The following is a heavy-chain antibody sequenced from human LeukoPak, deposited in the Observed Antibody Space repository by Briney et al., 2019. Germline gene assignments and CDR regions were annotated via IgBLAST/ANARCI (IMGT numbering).Heavy chain of an antibody. CDR1: GFSVSGYW. Sequence: GGSLRLSCAVSGFSVSGYWMTWVRQAPGEGLEWVANIKQDGSEKNYVDSVKGRFTISRDNAENSLFLQMNSLGVEDTAVYYCAREWQGGIAAAGTRIEGDYWGQGTLVAVSS. CDR3: AREWQGGIAAAGTRIEGDY. J-gene: IGHJ4*02. V-gene: IGHV3-7*01. CDR2: IKQDGSEK. D-gene: IGHD6-13*01.